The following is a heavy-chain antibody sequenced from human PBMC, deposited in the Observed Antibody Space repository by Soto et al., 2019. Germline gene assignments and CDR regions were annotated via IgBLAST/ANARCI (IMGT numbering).Heavy chain of an antibody. J-gene: IGHJ6*03. Sequence: EVQLLESGGGLVQPGGSLRLACAASGFNFGTYAMGWVRQAPGRGLEWVSSAGSGSSRYYADSVRGRFTVSRDTSKSTLYLEMSSRRAEDTALYYFVKFRGQAYSYYHMDVWGKGTTVTVSS. CDR1: GFNFGTYA. V-gene: IGHV3-23*01. CDR2: AGSGSSR. CDR3: VKFRGQAYSYYHMDV.